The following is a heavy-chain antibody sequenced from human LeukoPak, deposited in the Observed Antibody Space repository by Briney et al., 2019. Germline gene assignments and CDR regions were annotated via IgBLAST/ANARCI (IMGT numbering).Heavy chain of an antibody. Sequence: SETLSLTCTVSGDSIGSHYWSWIRQPPGKGLEWIGYIFYVGSTNHNPSLKSRVTISVDTSKNQFSLKLNSVTAADTAVYYCARDYYDSRGEGFDIWGQGTMVTVSS. D-gene: IGHD3-22*01. CDR3: ARDYYDSRGEGFDI. J-gene: IGHJ3*02. CDR1: GDSIGSHY. CDR2: IFYVGST. V-gene: IGHV4-59*11.